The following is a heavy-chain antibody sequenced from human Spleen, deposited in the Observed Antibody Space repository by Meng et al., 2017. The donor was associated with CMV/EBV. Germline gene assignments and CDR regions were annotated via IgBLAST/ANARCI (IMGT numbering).Heavy chain of an antibody. D-gene: IGHD2-2*01. CDR3: AKGRYCTSAGCYVQDYFDS. Sequence: GESLKISCAASGFSFSGYGMYWVRQAPGRGLEWVALIYYDGSNRYYADSVKGRFTISRDISKNTLYLQMNSLRGEDTAAYYCAKGRYCTSAGCYVQDYFDSWGQGTLVTVSS. J-gene: IGHJ4*02. CDR2: IYYDGSNR. CDR1: GFSFSGYG. V-gene: IGHV3-30*02.